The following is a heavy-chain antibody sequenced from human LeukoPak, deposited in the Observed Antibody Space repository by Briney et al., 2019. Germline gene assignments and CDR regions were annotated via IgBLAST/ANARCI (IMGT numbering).Heavy chain of an antibody. CDR1: GGSISSYY. Sequence: SETLSLTCTVSGGSISSYYWSWIRQPPGKGLEWIGYIYYSGSTNYNPSLKSRVTISVDTSKNQFFLKLSSVTAADTAVYYCARSYYYDSSGYYFDYWGQGTLVTVSS. D-gene: IGHD3-22*01. V-gene: IGHV4-59*01. CDR2: IYYSGST. CDR3: ARSYYYDSSGYYFDY. J-gene: IGHJ4*02.